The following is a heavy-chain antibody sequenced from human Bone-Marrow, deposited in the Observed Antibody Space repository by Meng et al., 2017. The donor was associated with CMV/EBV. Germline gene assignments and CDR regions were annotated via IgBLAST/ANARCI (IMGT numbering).Heavy chain of an antibody. CDR3: ARFEYSSSPFDP. D-gene: IGHD6-6*01. V-gene: IGHV4-39*07. Sequence: GSLRLSCTVSGGSISSSSYYWGWIRQPPGKGLEWIGSIYYSGSTYYNPSLKSRVTISVDTSKNQSSLKLSSVTAADTAVYYCARFEYSSSPFDPWGQGTLVTVSS. CDR2: IYYSGST. J-gene: IGHJ5*02. CDR1: GGSISSSSYY.